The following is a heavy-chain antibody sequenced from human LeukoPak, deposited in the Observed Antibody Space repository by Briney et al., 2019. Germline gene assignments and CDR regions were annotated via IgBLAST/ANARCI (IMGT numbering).Heavy chain of an antibody. D-gene: IGHD1-26*01. Sequence: SGTLSLTCAVSGGSIGDGYWWSWVRQPPGKGLEWIGEIFHSGSTNNNPSLKSRVTISMDKSKNQFSLKLSSVTAADTAVYYCAIPRYSGSYYTPMDVWGKGTTVTVSS. J-gene: IGHJ6*03. V-gene: IGHV4-4*02. CDR1: GGSIGDGYW. CDR3: AIPRYSGSYYTPMDV. CDR2: IFHSGST.